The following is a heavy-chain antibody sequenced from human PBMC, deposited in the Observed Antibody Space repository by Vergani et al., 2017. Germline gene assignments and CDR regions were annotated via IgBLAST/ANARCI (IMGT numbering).Heavy chain of an antibody. CDR1: GFTFSSYA. V-gene: IGHV3-23*01. CDR2: ISGSGGST. CDR3: AKDDILTGSHYYSYGMDV. J-gene: IGHJ6*02. D-gene: IGHD3-9*01. Sequence: EVQLLESGGGLVQPGGSLRLSCAASGFTFSSYAMSWVRQAPGKGLEWVSAISGSGGSTYYADSVKGRFTISRDNSKNTLYLQMNSLRAEDTAVYYCAKDDILTGSHYYSYGMDVWGQGTTVTVSS.